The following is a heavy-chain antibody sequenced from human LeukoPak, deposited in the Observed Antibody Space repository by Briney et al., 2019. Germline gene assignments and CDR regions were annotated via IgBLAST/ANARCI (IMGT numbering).Heavy chain of an antibody. V-gene: IGHV3-21*01. Sequence: GGSLRLSCAASGFTFSPFAMNWVRQAPGKGLEWVSSISSSSTYIYYADSVKGRFTISRDNAKNSLYLQMNSLRAEDTAVYYCARTRYYDILTGNILGSPPDYWGQGNLVTVSS. CDR3: ARTRYYDILTGNILGSPPDY. J-gene: IGHJ4*02. D-gene: IGHD3-9*01. CDR2: ISSSSTYI. CDR1: GFTFSPFA.